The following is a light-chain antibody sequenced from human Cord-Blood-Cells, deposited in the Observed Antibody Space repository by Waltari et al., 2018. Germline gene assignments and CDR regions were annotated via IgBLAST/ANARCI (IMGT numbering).Light chain of an antibody. CDR2: AAS. CDR1: QSISSY. CDR3: QQSYSTPLT. J-gene: IGKJ4*01. V-gene: IGKV1-39*01. Sequence: DIQMTQSPSSLSASVGDRVTITCRAGQSISSYLNWYQQKPGKAPKLLIYAASSLQSGVPSRFSGSGSGTDCTLTISSLQPEDFATYYCQQSYSTPLTFGGGTKVEIK.